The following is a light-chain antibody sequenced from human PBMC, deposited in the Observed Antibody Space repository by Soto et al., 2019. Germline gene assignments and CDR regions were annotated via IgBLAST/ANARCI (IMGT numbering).Light chain of an antibody. CDR2: GAS. Sequence: EIVLTQSPGTLSLSPGERGTLSCRASQSVSSSYLAWFQQKPGQAPRLLIYGASSPATGIPDRFSGSGSGTDITLTICRLEPEDFAVYYCQQYSNLPITFGHGTRLEIK. V-gene: IGKV3-20*01. J-gene: IGKJ5*01. CDR3: QQYSNLPIT. CDR1: QSVSSSY.